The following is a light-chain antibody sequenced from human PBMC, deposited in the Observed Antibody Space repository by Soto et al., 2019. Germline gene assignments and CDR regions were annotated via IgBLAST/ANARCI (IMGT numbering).Light chain of an antibody. V-gene: IGKV3-15*01. CDR2: DTS. J-gene: IGKJ5*01. CDR3: QQYNRWPYT. Sequence: EMVLTQSPATLSVSPGERVTLSCRASESISSNLAWYQQKPGQAPILLMYDTSTRAPGVPARFSGSGSGTEFTLTISSLQSGDFAIYSCQQYNRWPYTFGQGTRLEI. CDR1: ESISSN.